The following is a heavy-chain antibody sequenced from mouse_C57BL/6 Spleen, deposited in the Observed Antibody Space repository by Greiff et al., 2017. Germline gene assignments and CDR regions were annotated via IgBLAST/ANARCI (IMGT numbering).Heavy chain of an antibody. V-gene: IGHV1-26*01. Sequence: EVQLQQSGPELVKPGASVKISCKASGYTFTDYYMNWVKQSHGKSLEWIGDINPNNGGTSYNQKFKGKATLTVDKSSSTAYMELRSLTSEDSAVYYCASSGWLLLGYWGQGTTLTVSS. D-gene: IGHD2-3*01. CDR2: INPNNGGT. CDR3: ASSGWLLLGY. CDR1: GYTFTDYY. J-gene: IGHJ2*01.